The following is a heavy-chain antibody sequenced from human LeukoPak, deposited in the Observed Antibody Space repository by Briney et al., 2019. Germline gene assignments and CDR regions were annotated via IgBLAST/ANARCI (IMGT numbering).Heavy chain of an antibody. Sequence: PGGSLRLSCAASGFTFSSYAMSWVRQAPGKGLEWVSAISGSGGSTYYADSVKGRFTISRDNSKNTLYLQMNSLRAEDTAVYYCAKDPPYDYVRGSFSPGEMDVWGQGTTVTVSS. D-gene: IGHD3-16*01. CDR2: ISGSGGST. CDR1: GFTFSSYA. V-gene: IGHV3-23*01. J-gene: IGHJ6*02. CDR3: AKDPPYDYVRGSFSPGEMDV.